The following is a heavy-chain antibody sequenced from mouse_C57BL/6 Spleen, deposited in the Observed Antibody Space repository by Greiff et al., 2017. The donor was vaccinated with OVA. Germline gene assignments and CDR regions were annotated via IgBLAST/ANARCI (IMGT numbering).Heavy chain of an antibody. J-gene: IGHJ4*01. CDR1: GYTFTDYE. Sequence: VQLQQSGAELVRPGASVTLSCKASGYTFTDYEMHWVKQTPVHGLEWIGAIDPETGGTAYNQKFKGKAILTADKSSSTAYMELRSLTSEDSAGYYCTRRGNWAMDYWGQGTSVTVSS. CDR2: IDPETGGT. D-gene: IGHD2-1*01. V-gene: IGHV1-15*01. CDR3: TRRGNWAMDY.